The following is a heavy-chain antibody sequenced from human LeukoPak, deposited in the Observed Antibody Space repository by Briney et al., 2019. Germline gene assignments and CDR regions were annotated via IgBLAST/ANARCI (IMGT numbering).Heavy chain of an antibody. CDR1: GFTFSSYA. V-gene: IGHV3-30*04. CDR2: ISFDGSNK. CDR3: ARAYSNPGG. J-gene: IGHJ4*02. D-gene: IGHD4-11*01. Sequence: GGSLRLSCAASGFTFSSYAMHWVRQAPGKGLEWVAVISFDGSNKYYADSVKGRFTISRDNAKNSLYLQMNSLRAEDTAVYYCARAYSNPGGWGQGTLVTVSS.